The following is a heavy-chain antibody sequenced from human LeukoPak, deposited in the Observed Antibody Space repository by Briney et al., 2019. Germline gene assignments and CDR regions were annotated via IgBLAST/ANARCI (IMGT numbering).Heavy chain of an antibody. D-gene: IGHD5-18*01. Sequence: GASVKVSCKASGYTFTSYGISWVRQAPGQGLEWMGWISAYNGNTNYAQKLQDRVTMTTDTSTSTAYMELRSLRSDDTAVYYCARVATKGPKRYSYGFGWFDPWGQGTLVTVSS. CDR2: ISAYNGNT. CDR1: GYTFTSYG. J-gene: IGHJ5*02. CDR3: ARVATKGPKRYSYGFGWFDP. V-gene: IGHV1-18*01.